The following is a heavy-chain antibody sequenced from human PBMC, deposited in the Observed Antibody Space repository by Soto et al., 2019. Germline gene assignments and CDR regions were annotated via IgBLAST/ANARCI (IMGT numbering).Heavy chain of an antibody. V-gene: IGHV2-5*02. CDR2: IYWDDDK. CDR3: AHRVLRTVFGLVTTTAIYFDF. Sequence: QITLNESGPTQVNPRQTLTLTCTFSGFSLTTSGVGVGWIRQSPGKAPEWLALIYWDDDKRYSPSLKSRLTITKDTSKNHVXLTMXXXXXXXXXXYYCAHRVLRTVFGLVTTTAIYFDFWGQGTPVAVSS. D-gene: IGHD3-3*01. CDR1: GFSLTTSGVG. J-gene: IGHJ4*02.